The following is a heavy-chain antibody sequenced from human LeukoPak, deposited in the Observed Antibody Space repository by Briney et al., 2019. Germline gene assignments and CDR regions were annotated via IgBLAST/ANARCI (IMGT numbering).Heavy chain of an antibody. CDR3: ARGFMSGAAAGTHDY. D-gene: IGHD6-13*01. Sequence: PSETLSLTCTVSGGSISSGGYYWSWIRQPPGKGLEWIGYIYHSGSTYYNPSLKSRVTISVDTSKNQFSLKLSSVTAADTAVYYCARGFMSGAAAGTHDYWGQGTLVTVPS. CDR2: IYHSGST. V-gene: IGHV4-30-2*01. J-gene: IGHJ4*02. CDR1: GGSISSGGYY.